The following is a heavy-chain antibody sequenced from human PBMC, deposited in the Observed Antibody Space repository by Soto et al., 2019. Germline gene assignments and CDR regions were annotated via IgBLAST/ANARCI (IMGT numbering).Heavy chain of an antibody. CDR2: IRSKTDGGTT. J-gene: IGHJ4*02. V-gene: IGHV3-15*07. CDR3: ATLYYDIITGLLFGY. Sequence: GGSLRLSCAASGFIFTNAWMTWVRQAPGKGLEWVGRIRSKTDGGTTDYATPVKGRFTISRDDSKNTLYLQMNSLKTEDSAVYYCATLYYDIITGLLFGYWGQGTLVTVSS. D-gene: IGHD3-9*01. CDR1: GFIFTNAW.